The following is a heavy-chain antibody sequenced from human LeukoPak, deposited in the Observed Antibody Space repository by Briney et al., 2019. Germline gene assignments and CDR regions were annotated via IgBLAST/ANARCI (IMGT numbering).Heavy chain of an antibody. D-gene: IGHD1-26*01. CDR1: GFTFSSYS. CDR3: ATDSGGSPFDY. CDR2: IWSDGSTK. Sequence: PGGSLRLSCAASGFTFSSYSMNWVRQAPGKGLEWVAVIWSDGSTKDYADSVKGRFTIFRDTSKNTLFLQMNSLRAEDTAVYYCATDSGGSPFDYWGQGTLVTVSS. J-gene: IGHJ4*02. V-gene: IGHV3-33*08.